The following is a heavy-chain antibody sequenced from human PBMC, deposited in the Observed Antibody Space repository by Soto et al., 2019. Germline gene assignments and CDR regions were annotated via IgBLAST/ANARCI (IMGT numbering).Heavy chain of an antibody. J-gene: IGHJ6*02. CDR1: GGYISSSSYY. CDR2: IYYSGST. D-gene: IGHD6-25*01. Sequence: SETLSLTCTVAGGYISSSSYYWGWIRKPPGKGLEWIGSIYYSGSTYYNPSLKSRVTISVDTSKNQFSLKLSSVTAADTAVYYCARRRRSYYYYYGMDVWGQGTTVTVS. V-gene: IGHV4-39*01. CDR3: ARRRRSYYYYYGMDV.